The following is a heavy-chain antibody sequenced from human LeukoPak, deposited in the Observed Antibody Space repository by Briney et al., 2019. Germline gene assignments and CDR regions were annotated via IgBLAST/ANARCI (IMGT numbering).Heavy chain of an antibody. CDR3: ARGDILTGPSYFDC. V-gene: IGHV3-30-3*01. CDR2: ISYDGSTK. D-gene: IGHD3-9*01. J-gene: IGHJ4*02. CDR1: GFTFGTYA. Sequence: GGSLRLSCAASGFTFGTYAMHWVRQAPGKGLEWVAVISYDGSTKYYADSVKGRFTISRDNSKNTLYLQINNLRPEDTAVYYCARGDILTGPSYFDCWGQGTLVTVSS.